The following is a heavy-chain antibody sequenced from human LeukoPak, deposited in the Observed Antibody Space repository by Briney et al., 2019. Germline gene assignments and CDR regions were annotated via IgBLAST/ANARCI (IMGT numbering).Heavy chain of an antibody. Sequence: SETLSLTCTVSGGSISSGDYYWSWIRQPPGKGLEWIGYIYYSGSTYYNPSLKSRVTISVDTSKNQFSLKLSSVTAADTAVYYCARGATVVTPGYYYYGVDVWGQGTTVTVSS. J-gene: IGHJ6*02. CDR3: ARGATVVTPGYYYYGVDV. CDR2: IYYSGST. D-gene: IGHD4-23*01. V-gene: IGHV4-30-4*01. CDR1: GGSISSGDYY.